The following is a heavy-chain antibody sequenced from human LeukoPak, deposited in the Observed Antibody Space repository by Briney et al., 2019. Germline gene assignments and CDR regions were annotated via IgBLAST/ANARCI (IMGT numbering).Heavy chain of an antibody. CDR1: GFTFSSYW. D-gene: IGHD1-20*01. V-gene: IGHV3-7*01. CDR2: IKQDGSEK. Sequence: GGSLRLSCAASGFTFSSYWMSWVRQAPGKGLEWVANIKQDGSEKYYVDSVKGRFTISRDNAKNSLYLQMNSLRVEDTAVYYCVPLNWNPPGDFDRWGQGTLVTVSS. J-gene: IGHJ4*02. CDR3: VPLNWNPPGDFDR.